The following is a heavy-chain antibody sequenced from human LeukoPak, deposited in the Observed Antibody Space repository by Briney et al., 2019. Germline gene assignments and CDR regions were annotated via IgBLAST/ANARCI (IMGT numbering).Heavy chain of an antibody. J-gene: IGHJ4*02. V-gene: IGHV4-4*07. D-gene: IGHD3-22*01. CDR3: ARGGSAYHEYYFDS. CDR1: GGSVNTYY. Sequence: SETLSLTCTVSGGSVNTYYWSWIRQPAGKGLEWIGRIYISGITNYNPSLKSRVTMSVDTSKNQFSLNLSSVSAADTAVYDCARGGSAYHEYYFDSWGQGTLVTVSA. CDR2: IYISGIT.